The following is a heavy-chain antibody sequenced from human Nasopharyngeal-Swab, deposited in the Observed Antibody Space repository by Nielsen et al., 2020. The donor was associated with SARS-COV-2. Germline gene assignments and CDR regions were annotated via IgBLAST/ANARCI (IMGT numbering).Heavy chain of an antibody. J-gene: IGHJ4*02. CDR3: ARELPGTYSSFDY. Sequence: SETLSLTCSVSGVSVTSCDVFWSWVRQPAGKARQYIVRICGRGNRPDFNPSLKSRGTISIDTPKNLFSLNLTSVTAADTAIYFCARELPGTYSSFDYWGQGILVTVSS. D-gene: IGHD1-26*01. CDR2: ICGRGNRP. CDR1: GVSVTSCDVF. V-gene: IGHV4-61*02.